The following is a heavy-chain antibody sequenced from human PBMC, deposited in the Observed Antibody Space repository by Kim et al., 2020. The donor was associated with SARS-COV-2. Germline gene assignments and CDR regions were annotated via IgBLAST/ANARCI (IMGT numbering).Heavy chain of an antibody. V-gene: IGHV3-30*02. Sequence: VNARCTISRDKSKNALYLQMNSLRAEDTAVYYCAKDRSYYDILTGYTSFDYWGQGTLVTVSS. CDR3: AKDRSYYDILTGYTSFDY. D-gene: IGHD3-9*01. J-gene: IGHJ4*02.